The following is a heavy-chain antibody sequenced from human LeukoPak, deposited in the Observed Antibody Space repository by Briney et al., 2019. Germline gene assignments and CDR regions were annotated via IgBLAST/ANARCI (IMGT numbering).Heavy chain of an antibody. J-gene: IGHJ4*02. V-gene: IGHV3-53*01. CDR2: IYTDGST. Sequence: GRSLRLSCAASGFNVSGSYMNWVRQAPGKGLEWVSVIYTDGSTYYADSVKGRFTISRDNSKNTVDLQMNNLSVEDTAVYYCARAGDYWSHYFDYWGQGALVTVSS. D-gene: IGHD4-17*01. CDR3: ARAGDYWSHYFDY. CDR1: GFNVSGSY.